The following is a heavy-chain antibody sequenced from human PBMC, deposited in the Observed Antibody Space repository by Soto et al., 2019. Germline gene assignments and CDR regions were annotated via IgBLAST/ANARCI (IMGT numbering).Heavy chain of an antibody. CDR3: VKDRYVDY. Sequence: GGSLRLSCSVFGFTFSSYTMHWVRQAPGKGLQYVSSISTNGGSTYYADSVKGRFTISRDNSKNTLYLQMSSLRIEDTAVYYCVKDRYVDYWGQGTLVTLSS. CDR2: ISTNGGST. J-gene: IGHJ4*02. V-gene: IGHV3-64D*06. CDR1: GFTFSSYT.